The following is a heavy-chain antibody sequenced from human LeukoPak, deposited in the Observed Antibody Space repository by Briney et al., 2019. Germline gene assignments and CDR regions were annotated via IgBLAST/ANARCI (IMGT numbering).Heavy chain of an antibody. D-gene: IGHD3-9*01. J-gene: IGHJ4*02. Sequence: SETLSLTCTVSGGSISSYYWGWIRQPPGKGLEWIGSIYYSGSTYYNPSLKSRVTISVDTSKNQFSLKLSSVTAADTAVYYCARVPTYDILTGFGCFDYWGQGTLVTVSS. V-gene: IGHV4-39*07. CDR1: GGSISSYY. CDR2: IYYSGST. CDR3: ARVPTYDILTGFGCFDY.